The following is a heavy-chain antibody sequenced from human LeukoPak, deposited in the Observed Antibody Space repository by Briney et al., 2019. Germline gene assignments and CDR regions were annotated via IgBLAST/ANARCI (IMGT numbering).Heavy chain of an antibody. CDR1: GYTFTSYG. Sequence: ASVKVSCKASGYTFTSYGISWVRQAPGQGLEWMGWISACNGNTNYAQKLQGRVTMTTDTSTSTAYMELRSLRSDDTAVYYCARDHRVHCSGGSCYSGGFDPWGQGTLVTVSS. CDR2: ISACNGNT. D-gene: IGHD2-15*01. J-gene: IGHJ5*02. V-gene: IGHV1-18*01. CDR3: ARDHRVHCSGGSCYSGGFDP.